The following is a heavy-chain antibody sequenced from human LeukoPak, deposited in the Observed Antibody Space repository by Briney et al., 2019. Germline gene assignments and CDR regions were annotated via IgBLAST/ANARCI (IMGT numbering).Heavy chain of an antibody. V-gene: IGHV3-48*03. CDR1: GFTFSSYA. D-gene: IGHD3-3*02. Sequence: GGSLRLSCAASGFTFSSYAMSWVRQAPGKGLEWVSYISSSGGTKYYADSVKGRFTISRDNAKNSLYLQMNSLRAEDTAVYYCARDSGIFGRPFDYWGQGTLVTVSS. J-gene: IGHJ4*02. CDR2: ISSSGGTK. CDR3: ARDSGIFGRPFDY.